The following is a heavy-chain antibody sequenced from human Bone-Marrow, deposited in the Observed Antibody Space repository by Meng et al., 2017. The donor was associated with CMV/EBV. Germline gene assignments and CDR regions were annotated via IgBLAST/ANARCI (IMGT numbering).Heavy chain of an antibody. J-gene: IGHJ4*02. CDR1: GFPFISQA. V-gene: IGHV3-30-3*01. CDR3: ARGYCSGGSCYSLSDY. CDR2: ISYDGSNK. D-gene: IGHD2-15*01. Sequence: GFPFISQAMNWVRQAPGKGLEWVAVISYDGSNKYYADSVKGRFTISRDNSKNTLYLQMNSLRAEDTAVYYCARGYCSGGSCYSLSDYWGQGTLVTVSS.